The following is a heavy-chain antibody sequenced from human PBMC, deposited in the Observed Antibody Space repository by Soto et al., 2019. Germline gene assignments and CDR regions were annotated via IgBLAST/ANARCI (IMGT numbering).Heavy chain of an antibody. Sequence: SETLSLTCAVSGGSISSSNWWSWVRQPPGKGLEWIGEIYHSGSTNYNPSLKSRVTISVDKSKNQFSLKLSSVTAADTAVYYCARTGYSSSWYGYYGMDVWGQGTTVNVS. J-gene: IGHJ6*02. CDR3: ARTGYSSSWYGYYGMDV. CDR2: IYHSGST. CDR1: GGSISSSNW. D-gene: IGHD6-13*01. V-gene: IGHV4-4*02.